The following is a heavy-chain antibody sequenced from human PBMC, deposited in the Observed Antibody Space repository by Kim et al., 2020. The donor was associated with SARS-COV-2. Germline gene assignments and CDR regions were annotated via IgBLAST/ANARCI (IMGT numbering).Heavy chain of an antibody. J-gene: IGHJ4*02. V-gene: IGHV4-59*01. CDR2: IYYSGST. CDR1: GGSISNYY. CDR3: ARDRYSSGWYYFDY. Sequence: SETLSLTCTVSGGSISNYYWSWIRQPPGKGLEWIGYIYYSGSTNYNPSLKSRVTISADTSKNQFSLKLSSVTAADTAVYYCARDRYSSGWYYFDYWGQGTLVTVSS. D-gene: IGHD6-19*01.